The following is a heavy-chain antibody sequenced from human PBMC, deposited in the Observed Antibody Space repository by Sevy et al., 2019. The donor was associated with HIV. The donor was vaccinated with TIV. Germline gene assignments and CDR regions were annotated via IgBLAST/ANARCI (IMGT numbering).Heavy chain of an antibody. Sequence: GESLKISCKGSGYTFTNYWIGWVRQMPGKGLEWMGIIYPGDSDTRYSPSFQGQVTISAAKSISTTYLQWSSLKASDTAMYYCARYPIVVFPAAEYYFDYWGQGTLVTFAS. CDR2: IYPGDSDT. V-gene: IGHV5-51*01. CDR3: ARYPIVVFPAAEYYFDY. D-gene: IGHD2-2*01. CDR1: GYTFTNYW. J-gene: IGHJ4*02.